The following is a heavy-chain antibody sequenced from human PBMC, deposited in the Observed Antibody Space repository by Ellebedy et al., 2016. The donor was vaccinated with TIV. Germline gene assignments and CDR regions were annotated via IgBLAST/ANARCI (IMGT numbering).Heavy chain of an antibody. CDR1: EFIFSDCW. CDR2: IYQGGNAT. CDR3: ARTGYGYHGMDV. Sequence: PGGSLRLSCAASEFIFSDCWMNWVRQAPGKGLEFVSNIYQGGNATHYVDSVKGRFTISRDNAKNSLFMQMNNLRAEDTAVSYCARTGYGYHGMDVWGQGTTVSVSS. V-gene: IGHV3-7*01. D-gene: IGHD5-12*01. J-gene: IGHJ6*02.